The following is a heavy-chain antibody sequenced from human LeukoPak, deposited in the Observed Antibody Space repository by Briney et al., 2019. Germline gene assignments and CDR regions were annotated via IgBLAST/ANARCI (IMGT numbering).Heavy chain of an antibody. J-gene: IGHJ6*02. CDR3: AADPDLGCCSGGSCYIYYYYGMDV. V-gene: IGHV1-58*01. CDR2: IVVGSGNT. D-gene: IGHD2-15*01. Sequence: SVKVSCKASGFTFTSSAVQWVRQARGQRLEWIGWIVVGSGNTNYAQKFQERVTITRDMSTSTAYMELSSLRSEDTAVYYCAADPDLGCCSGGSCYIYYYYGMDVWGQGTTVTVSS. CDR1: GFTFTSSA.